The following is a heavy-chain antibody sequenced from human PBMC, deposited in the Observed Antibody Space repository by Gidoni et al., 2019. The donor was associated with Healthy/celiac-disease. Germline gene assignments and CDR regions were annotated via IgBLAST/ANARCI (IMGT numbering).Heavy chain of an antibody. D-gene: IGHD5-12*01. Sequence: QVQLQESGPGLVKPSETLSLTCTVSGGSISSYYWSWIRQPPGKGLEWIGYIYYSGSTNYNLSLKSRVTISVDTSKNQFSLKLSSVTAADTAVYYCARVVVATIWVGWFDPWGQGTLVTVSS. J-gene: IGHJ5*02. CDR3: ARVVVATIWVGWFDP. V-gene: IGHV4-59*01. CDR1: GGSISSYY. CDR2: IYYSGST.